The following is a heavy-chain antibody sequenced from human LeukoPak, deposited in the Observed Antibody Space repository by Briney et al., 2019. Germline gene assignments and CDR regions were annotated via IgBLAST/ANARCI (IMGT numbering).Heavy chain of an antibody. CDR2: IYYSGST. D-gene: IGHD3-22*01. CDR3: ASELGDYDSSGFPDY. J-gene: IGHJ4*02. V-gene: IGHV4-61*01. Sequence: SETLSLTCTVSGSSVSSGSYYWSWIRQPPGKGLEWIGYIYYSGSTNYNPSLKSRVTISVDTSKNQFSLKLSSVTAADTAVYYCASELGDYDSSGFPDYWGQGTLVTVSS. CDR1: GSSVSSGSYY.